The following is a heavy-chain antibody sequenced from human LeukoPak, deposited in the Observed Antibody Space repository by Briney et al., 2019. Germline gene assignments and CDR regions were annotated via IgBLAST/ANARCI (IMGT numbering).Heavy chain of an antibody. CDR1: GYTFTSYD. D-gene: IGHD6-19*01. CDR3: ARAPGYSSDPNWFDP. J-gene: IGHJ5*02. V-gene: IGHV1-8*01. CDR2: MNPNSGNT. Sequence: ASVKVSCKASGYTFTSYDINWVRQATGQGLEWMGWMNPNSGNTGYAQKFQGRVTMTRNTSISTAYMELSSLRSEDTAVYYCARAPGYSSDPNWFDPWGQGTLVTVSS.